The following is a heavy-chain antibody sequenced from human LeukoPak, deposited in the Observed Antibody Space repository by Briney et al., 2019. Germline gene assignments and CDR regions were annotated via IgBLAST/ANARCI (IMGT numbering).Heavy chain of an antibody. J-gene: IGHJ4*02. Sequence: GGSLRLSCAASGFTFSSYGMHWVRQAPGKGLEWVAVISYDGSNKYYADSVKGRFTISRGNSKNTLYLQMNSLRAEDTAVYYCASITMVRGVPFRGPIDYWGQGTLVTVSS. CDR3: ASITMVRGVPFRGPIDY. V-gene: IGHV3-30*03. CDR1: GFTFSSYG. D-gene: IGHD3-10*01. CDR2: ISYDGSNK.